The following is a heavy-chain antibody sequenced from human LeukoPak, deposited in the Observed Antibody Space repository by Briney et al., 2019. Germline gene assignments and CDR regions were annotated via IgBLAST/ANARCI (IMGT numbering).Heavy chain of an antibody. Sequence: ASVKVSCKASGYTFTSYDINWVRQATGQGLEWMGWMNPNSGNTGYAQKFQGRVTITRNTSISTAYMELSSLRSEDTAVYYCARNYDFWSGYYTYDAFDIWGQGTMVTASS. J-gene: IGHJ3*02. D-gene: IGHD3-3*01. V-gene: IGHV1-8*03. CDR2: MNPNSGNT. CDR1: GYTFTSYD. CDR3: ARNYDFWSGYYTYDAFDI.